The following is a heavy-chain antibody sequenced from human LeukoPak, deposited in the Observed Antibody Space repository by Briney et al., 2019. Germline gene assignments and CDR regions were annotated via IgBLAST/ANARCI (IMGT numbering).Heavy chain of an antibody. Sequence: GGSLRLSCAASGFTFRNYVIHWVRQAPGKGLEWVAVTSSDLNVKLYADSVKGRFTISRDNSRGTLYLQMNSLRPEDTAIYYCAREGYYGSGSPPSLYFDYWGQGTLVTVSS. CDR3: AREGYYGSGSPPSLYFDY. J-gene: IGHJ4*02. CDR2: TSSDLNVK. CDR1: GFTFRNYV. V-gene: IGHV3-30-3*01. D-gene: IGHD3-10*01.